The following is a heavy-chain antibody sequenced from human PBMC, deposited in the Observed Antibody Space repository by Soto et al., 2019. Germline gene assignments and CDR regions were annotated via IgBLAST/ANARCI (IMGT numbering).Heavy chain of an antibody. CDR3: AREATYCISTSCYYYYYYDMDV. J-gene: IGHJ6*02. Sequence: QPGGALRLSCAASVFTFSSYWMSWVRQAPGKGLEGVANIKQDGSEKYYVDSVKGRFTISRDNAKNSLYLQMNSLRAEDTAVYYCAREATYCISTSCYYYYYYDMDVWCQVTTVTVSS. CDR1: VFTFSSYW. V-gene: IGHV3-7*01. D-gene: IGHD2-2*01. CDR2: IKQDGSEK.